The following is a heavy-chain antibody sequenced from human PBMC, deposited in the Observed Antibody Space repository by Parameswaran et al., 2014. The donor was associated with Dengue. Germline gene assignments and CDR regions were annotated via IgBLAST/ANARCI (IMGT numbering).Heavy chain of an antibody. V-gene: IGHV1-3*01. CDR2: INAGNGNT. Sequence: WVRQAPGQRLEWMGWINAGNGNTEYSQKFQGRVTITRDTSASTAYMELSSLRSEDTAVYYCARVAVAGRVYWGQGTLVTVSS. J-gene: IGHJ4*02. CDR3: ARVAVAGRVY. D-gene: IGHD6-19*01.